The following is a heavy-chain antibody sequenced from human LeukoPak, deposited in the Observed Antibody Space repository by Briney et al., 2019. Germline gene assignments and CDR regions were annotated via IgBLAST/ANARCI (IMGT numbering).Heavy chain of an antibody. CDR2: ISSSGSTI. V-gene: IGHV3-11*04. Sequence: GGSLRLSCAASGFTFSDYYMSWIRQAPGKGLEWVSYISSSGSTIYYADSVKGRFTISRDNAKNSLHLQMNSLRAEDTAVYYCARAHYYDSSGYPNPFDYWGQGTLVTVSS. J-gene: IGHJ4*02. CDR3: ARAHYYDSSGYPNPFDY. D-gene: IGHD3-22*01. CDR1: GFTFSDYY.